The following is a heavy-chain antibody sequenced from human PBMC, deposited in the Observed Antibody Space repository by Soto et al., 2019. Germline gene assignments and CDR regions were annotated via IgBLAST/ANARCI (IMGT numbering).Heavy chain of an antibody. D-gene: IGHD4-17*01. J-gene: IGHJ6*02. CDR1: GGSISSGGYY. CDR2: IYYSGST. Sequence: SETLSLTCTVSGGSISSGGYYWSWIRQHPGRGLEWIGYIYYSGSTHYNPSLKSRVTISVDTSKNQFSLKLSSVTAADTAVYYCARDQWVGIRAAVNDYYYYGMDVWGQGTTVTVSS. V-gene: IGHV4-31*03. CDR3: ARDQWVGIRAAVNDYYYYGMDV.